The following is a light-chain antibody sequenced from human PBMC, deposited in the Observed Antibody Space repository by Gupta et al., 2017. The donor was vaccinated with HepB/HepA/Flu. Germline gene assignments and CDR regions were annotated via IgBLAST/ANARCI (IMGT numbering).Light chain of an antibody. CDR2: LTS. CDR1: QSRLYSDGDNY. J-gene: IGKJ4*01. CDR3: MQTLQTPLT. Sequence: DIVMTHSPLSLPVTPGEPASISCRSSQSRLYSDGDNYLDWYLQRPGQSPQLLIYLTSNRASGVPDRCSGSGWGTDFTLEISRVEAEDFGVYYCMQTLQTPLTFGGGTKLEIK. V-gene: IGKV2-28*01.